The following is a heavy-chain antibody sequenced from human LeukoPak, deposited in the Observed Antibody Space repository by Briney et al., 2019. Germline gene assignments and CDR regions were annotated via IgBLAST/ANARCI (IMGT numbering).Heavy chain of an antibody. J-gene: IGHJ4*02. Sequence: ASVKVSCKASGYTFTSYYMHWVRQAPGQGLEWMGIINPSGGSTSYAQKFQGRVTMTRDTSTSTVYMELSILRSEDTAVYYCARVATTVTYFDYWGQGTLVTVSS. CDR2: INPSGGST. V-gene: IGHV1-46*01. CDR3: ARVATTVTYFDY. CDR1: GYTFTSYY. D-gene: IGHD4-17*01.